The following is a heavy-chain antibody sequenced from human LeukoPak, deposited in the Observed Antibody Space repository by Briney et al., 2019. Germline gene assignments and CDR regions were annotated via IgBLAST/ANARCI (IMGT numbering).Heavy chain of an antibody. Sequence: GSLSLSCAASGFPFNTDWMSWVRQAPGKGLEWVANIKEDGSEIYYVDSVKGRFTISRDNAKNSLYLQMNSLRAEDTAVYYCARGVYYFDYWGQGTLVTVSS. V-gene: IGHV3-7*03. J-gene: IGHJ4*02. D-gene: IGHD2/OR15-2a*01. CDR2: IKEDGSEI. CDR3: ARGVYYFDY. CDR1: GFPFNTDW.